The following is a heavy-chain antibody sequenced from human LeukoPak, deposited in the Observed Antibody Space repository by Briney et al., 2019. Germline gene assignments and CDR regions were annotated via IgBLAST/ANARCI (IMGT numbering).Heavy chain of an antibody. D-gene: IGHD3-16*02. CDR1: GGSISSYY. CDR3: ARYVWGSYPTFEDY. Sequence: SETLSLTCTVSGGSISSYYWSWVRQPPGKGLEWIGYISYSGSTNYNPSLKSRVTISVDTSKNQFSLKLSSVTAADTAVYYCARYVWGSYPTFEDYWGQGTLVTVSS. V-gene: IGHV4-59*01. CDR2: ISYSGST. J-gene: IGHJ4*02.